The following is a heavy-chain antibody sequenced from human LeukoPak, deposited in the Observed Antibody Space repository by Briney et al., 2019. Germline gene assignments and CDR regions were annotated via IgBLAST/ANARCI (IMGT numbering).Heavy chain of an antibody. Sequence: SETLSLTCAVYGGSFSGYYWSWIRQPPGKGLEWIGEINHSGSTNYNPSLKSRVTISVDTSKNQFSLKLSSVTAADTAVYYCARHPMAKNYYYYYGMDVWGQGTTVTVSS. V-gene: IGHV4-34*01. CDR1: GGSFSGYY. CDR2: INHSGST. D-gene: IGHD5-24*01. CDR3: ARHPMAKNYYYYYGMDV. J-gene: IGHJ6*02.